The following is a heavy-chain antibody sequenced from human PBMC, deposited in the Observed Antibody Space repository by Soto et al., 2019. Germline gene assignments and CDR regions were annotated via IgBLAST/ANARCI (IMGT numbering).Heavy chain of an antibody. CDR1: GDSIISSDFY. V-gene: IGHV4-39*01. D-gene: IGHD3-3*02. Sequence: SETLSLTCTVSGDSIISSDFYWGWVRQPPGKGLEWIGSIFYLGSSHYNPSLKSRVTMSVDTSKNQFSLRLRSVTAADTALYFCARHSLALRKNNWFDPWGQGIMVTVSS. J-gene: IGHJ5*02. CDR2: IFYLGSS. CDR3: ARHSLALRKNNWFDP.